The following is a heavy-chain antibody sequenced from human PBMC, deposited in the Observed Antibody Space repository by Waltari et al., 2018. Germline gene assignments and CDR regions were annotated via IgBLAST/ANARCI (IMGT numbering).Heavy chain of an antibody. CDR2: IYYSGGT. J-gene: IGHJ4*02. CDR3: ARREGYNSLDY. Sequence: QVQLQESGPGLVKPSQTLSLTCRVSGGSVNNGEFFWSWIRQPPGKGLEWIGYIYYSGGTYYNPSLKSRLTMSVDTSKNQFSLNLRSVTAADTAVYYCARREGYNSLDYWGQGILVTVSS. CDR1: GGSVNNGEFF. V-gene: IGHV4-30-4*01. D-gene: IGHD1-1*01.